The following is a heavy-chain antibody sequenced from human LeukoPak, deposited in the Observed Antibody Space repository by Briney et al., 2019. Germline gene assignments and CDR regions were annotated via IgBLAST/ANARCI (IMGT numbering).Heavy chain of an antibody. CDR2: ISDSGGST. J-gene: IGHJ4*02. D-gene: IGHD6-13*01. V-gene: IGHV3-23*01. CDR3: AKDSTRIAAAGTGED. Sequence: PGGSLRLSCAASGFTFSSYAMSWVRQAPGKGLEWVPAISDSGGSTYYADSVKGRFTISRDNSKNTLYLQMNSLRAEDTAVYYCAKDSTRIAAAGTGEDWGQGTLVTVSS. CDR1: GFTFSSYA.